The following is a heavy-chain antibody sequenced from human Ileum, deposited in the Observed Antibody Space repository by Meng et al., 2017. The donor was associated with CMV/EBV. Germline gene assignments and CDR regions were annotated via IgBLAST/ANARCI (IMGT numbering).Heavy chain of an antibody. J-gene: IGHJ4*02. CDR2: IRNINDYM. V-gene: IGHV3-21*06. CDR3: ARVGRLAGYDVVPDK. Sequence: GGSLRLSCAASGFTFTTYTMTWVRQAPGKGLEWVASIRNINDYMYYADSVKSRFTISTDNSKSSLYLQMNSLRAEDTALYYCARVGRLAGYDVVPDKWGQGTLVTVSS. D-gene: IGHD5-12*01. CDR1: GFTFTTYT.